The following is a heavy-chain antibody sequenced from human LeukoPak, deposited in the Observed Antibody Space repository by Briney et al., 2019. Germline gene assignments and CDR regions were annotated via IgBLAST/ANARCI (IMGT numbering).Heavy chain of an antibody. CDR2: IYSGGST. CDR1: GFTVSSNY. CDR3: AGAWIDILTGYYPDAFDI. Sequence: PGGSLRLSCAASGFTVSSNYMSWVRQAPGKGLEWVSVIYSGGSTYYADSVKGRFTISRDNSKSTLYLQMNSLRAEDTAVYYCAGAWIDILTGYYPDAFDIWGQGTMVTVSS. J-gene: IGHJ3*02. D-gene: IGHD3-9*01. V-gene: IGHV3-53*01.